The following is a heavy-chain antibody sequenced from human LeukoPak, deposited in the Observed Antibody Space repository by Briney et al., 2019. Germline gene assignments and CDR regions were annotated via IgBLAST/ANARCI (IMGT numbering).Heavy chain of an antibody. J-gene: IGHJ4*02. CDR3: ARSLRRLLYYFDY. CDR1: GFTFSGSA. CDR2: ISYDGSNK. V-gene: IGHV3-30-3*01. Sequence: GGSLKLSCAASGFTFSGSAMHWVRQAPGKGLEWVAVISYDGSNKYYADSVKGRFTISRDNSKNTLYLQMNSLRAEDTAVYYCARSLRRLLYYFDYWGQGTLVTVSS.